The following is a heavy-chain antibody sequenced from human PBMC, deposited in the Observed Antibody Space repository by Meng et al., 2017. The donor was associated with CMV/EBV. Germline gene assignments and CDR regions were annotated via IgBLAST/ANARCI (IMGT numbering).Heavy chain of an antibody. J-gene: IGHJ6*02. D-gene: IGHD3-22*01. CDR2: IYSGGST. CDR1: GFTVSSNY. CDR3: ARDDYYDSSGYYSSYYYGMDV. Sequence: ETLSLTCAASGFTVSSNYMSWVRQAPGKGLEWVSVIYSGGSTYYADSVKGRFTISRDNSKNTLYLQMNSLRAEDTAVYYCARDDYYDSSGYYSSYYYGMDVWGQGTTVTVSS. V-gene: IGHV3-53*01.